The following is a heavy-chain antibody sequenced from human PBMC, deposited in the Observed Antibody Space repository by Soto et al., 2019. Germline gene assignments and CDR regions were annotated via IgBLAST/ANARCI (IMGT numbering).Heavy chain of an antibody. CDR3: AEVSISKSSAVTFDS. J-gene: IGHJ4*02. CDR1: GFTFSTYD. D-gene: IGHD2-15*01. V-gene: IGHV3-30*18. CDR2: VSYDTAYE. Sequence: QVQLVESGGGMVQPGTSLRLSCAVSGFTFSTYDMHWVRQAPGKGLEWVAVVSYDTAYENYADSVKGRFTISRDNSKNILYLQMNSLRAEDTAVYYCAEVSISKSSAVTFDSWGRGTLVTVSS.